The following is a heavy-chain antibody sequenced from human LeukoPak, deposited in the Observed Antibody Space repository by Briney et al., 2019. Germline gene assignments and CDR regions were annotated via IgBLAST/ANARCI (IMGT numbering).Heavy chain of an antibody. Sequence: GGSLRLSCSSSGFTFSAYAMYWVRQAPGKGLEYVSGISSNGGSSFYADSVKGRFTISRDNSKNTLYLQMSSLRAEDTAVYDCVKITSVTGGDCWGQGTRLTVSS. D-gene: IGHD1-1*01. CDR2: ISSNGGSS. V-gene: IGHV3-64D*09. CDR3: VKITSVTGGDC. CDR1: GFTFSAYA. J-gene: IGHJ4*02.